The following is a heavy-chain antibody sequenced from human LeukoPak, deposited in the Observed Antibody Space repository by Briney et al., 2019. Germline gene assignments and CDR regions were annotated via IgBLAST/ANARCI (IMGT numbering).Heavy chain of an antibody. D-gene: IGHD1-7*01. CDR3: TRDRSPSEYTNYERAYYYGMDV. V-gene: IGHV3-74*01. Sequence: GGSLRLSCAASGFTFSSHWMHWVRQAPGKGLVWISRISSDGSTTDYADSVKGRFTISRDSAKKTLYLQMHSLRADDSAVYYCTRDRSPSEYTNYERAYYYGMDVWGQGTTVTVSS. CDR1: GFTFSSHW. CDR2: ISSDGSTT. J-gene: IGHJ6*02.